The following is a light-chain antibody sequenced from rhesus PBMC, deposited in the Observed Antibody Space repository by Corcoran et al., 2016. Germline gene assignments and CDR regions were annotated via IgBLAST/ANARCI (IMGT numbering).Light chain of an antibody. Sequence: QVILTQSPATLSLSPGERATLSCRASQSVSSYLAWYQQKPEQAPRRLIYGASSSATGIPDRFSGRGSGTYFTLTISSLEPEYVGVYHCYQHSSGYSFGQGTKVEIK. CDR2: GAS. CDR1: QSVSSY. J-gene: IGKJ2*01. CDR3: YQHSSGYS. V-gene: IGKV3-10*01.